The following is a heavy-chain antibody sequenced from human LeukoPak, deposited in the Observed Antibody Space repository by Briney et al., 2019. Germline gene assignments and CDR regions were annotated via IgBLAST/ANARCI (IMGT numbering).Heavy chain of an antibody. Sequence: GGSLRLSCAASGFTFSSYAMHWVRQAPGKGLEWVAVISYDGSNKYYADSVKGRFTISRDNSKNTLYLQMNSLRAEDTAVYYCARESRITGTTYRTWFDPWGQGTLVTVSS. CDR2: ISYDGSNK. V-gene: IGHV3-30*01. J-gene: IGHJ5*02. D-gene: IGHD1-7*01. CDR3: ARESRITGTTYRTWFDP. CDR1: GFTFSSYA.